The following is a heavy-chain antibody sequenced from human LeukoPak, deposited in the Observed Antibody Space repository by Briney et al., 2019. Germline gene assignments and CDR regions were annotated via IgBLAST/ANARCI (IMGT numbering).Heavy chain of an antibody. V-gene: IGHV3-13*01. CDR3: ARGPPRGKYYYMDV. CDR1: GFTFSSFD. J-gene: IGHJ6*03. D-gene: IGHD1-1*01. Sequence: GGSLRLSCAASGFTFSSFDMHWVRQPTGQGLEWVSTIGTASDTYYPGSVEGRFTLSRDNAKNSLYLQMHSLTAGDTAVYYCARGPPRGKYYYMDVCGKGTTVTVS. CDR2: IGTASDT.